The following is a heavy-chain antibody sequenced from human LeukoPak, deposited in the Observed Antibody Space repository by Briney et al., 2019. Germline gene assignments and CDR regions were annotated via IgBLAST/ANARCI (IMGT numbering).Heavy chain of an antibody. CDR2: ISSSSSYT. J-gene: IGHJ4*02. D-gene: IGHD6-19*01. CDR1: GFTFSDYY. V-gene: IGHV3-11*05. CDR3: AGEAVAGTKFPFDY. Sequence: PGGSLRLSCAASGFTFSDYYTSWIRQAPGKGLEWVSYISSSSSYTNYADSVKGRFTISRDNAKNSLYLQMNSLRAEDTAVYYCAGEAVAGTKFPFDYWGQGTLVTVSS.